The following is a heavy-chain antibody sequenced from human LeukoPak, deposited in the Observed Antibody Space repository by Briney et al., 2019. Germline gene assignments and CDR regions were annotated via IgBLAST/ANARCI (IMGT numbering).Heavy chain of an antibody. CDR1: GGSIDSYY. CDR2: LYYTGST. V-gene: IGHV4-59*08. CDR3: ARHHEYIWGSSVDYYAMDV. D-gene: IGHD3-16*01. Sequence: PSETLSLTCTVSGGSIDSYYWSWIRQPPGKRLEWIGYLYYTGSTNYNPSLKSRVTIPFDTSKNLFSLNLSSVTAADTAVYYCARHHEYIWGSSVDYYAMDVWGQGTTVTVSS. J-gene: IGHJ6*02.